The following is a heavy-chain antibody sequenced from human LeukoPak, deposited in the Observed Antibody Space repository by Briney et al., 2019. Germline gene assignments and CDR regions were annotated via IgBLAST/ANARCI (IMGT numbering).Heavy chain of an antibody. V-gene: IGHV1-18*01. D-gene: IGHD3-10*01. CDR1: GGTFSSYA. Sequence: GASVKVSCKASGGTFSSYAISWVRQAPGQGLEWMGGISAYNGNTNYAQKLQGRVTMTTDTSTSTAYMELRSLRSDDTAVYYCARDDYYGSGSYYKKADYWGQGTLVTVSS. CDR2: ISAYNGNT. J-gene: IGHJ4*02. CDR3: ARDDYYGSGSYYKKADY.